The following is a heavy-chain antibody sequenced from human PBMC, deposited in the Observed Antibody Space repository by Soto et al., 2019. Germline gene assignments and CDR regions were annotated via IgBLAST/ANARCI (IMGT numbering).Heavy chain of an antibody. CDR2: IYYSGST. D-gene: IGHD5-12*01. CDR1: GGSISSSSYY. Sequence: NPSETLSLTCTVSGGSISSSSYYWGWIRQPPGKGLEWIGSIYYSGSTYYNPSLKSRVTISVDTSKNQFSLKLSSVTAADTAVYYCARHGVATHYYYYYYYMDVWGKGTTVTVSS. V-gene: IGHV4-39*01. CDR3: ARHGVATHYYYYYYYMDV. J-gene: IGHJ6*03.